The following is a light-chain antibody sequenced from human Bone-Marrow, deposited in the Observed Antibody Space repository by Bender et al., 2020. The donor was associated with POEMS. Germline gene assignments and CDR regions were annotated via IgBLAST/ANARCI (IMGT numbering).Light chain of an antibody. J-gene: IGLJ3*02. CDR1: SSNTGSGYD. Sequence: QSVLTQPPSVSGAPGQRVTISCTGSSSNTGSGYDINWYQHLPGTASKLLIYGYNNRPSGVPDRFSGSKSGTSASLAITGLQAEDEGDYYCQSYDNSLGGWMFGGGTKLTVL. CDR3: QSYDNSLGGWM. CDR2: GYN. V-gene: IGLV1-40*01.